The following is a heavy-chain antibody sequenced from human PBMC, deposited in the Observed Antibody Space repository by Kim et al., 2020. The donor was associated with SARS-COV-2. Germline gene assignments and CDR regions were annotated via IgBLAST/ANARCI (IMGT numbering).Heavy chain of an antibody. Sequence: DGSYEYYADSVKGRFAISRDNSKKTVYLQMNRVRNDDTAVYYCAKSWFDPWGQGTLVTVSS. J-gene: IGHJ5*02. CDR3: AKSWFDP. CDR2: DGSYE. V-gene: IGHV3-30*02.